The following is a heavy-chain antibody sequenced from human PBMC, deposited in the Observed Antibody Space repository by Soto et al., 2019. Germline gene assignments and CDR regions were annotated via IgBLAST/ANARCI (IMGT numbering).Heavy chain of an antibody. CDR3: ARAHGSGSPADY. CDR1: GGTFSSYA. V-gene: IGHV1-69*13. CDR2: IIPIFGTA. D-gene: IGHD3-10*01. J-gene: IGHJ4*02. Sequence: SVKVSCKASGGTFSSYAISWVRQAPGQGLEWMGGIIPIFGTANYAQKFQGRVTITADESTSTAYMELSSLRSEDTAVYYCARAHGSGSPADYWGQGTLVTVSS.